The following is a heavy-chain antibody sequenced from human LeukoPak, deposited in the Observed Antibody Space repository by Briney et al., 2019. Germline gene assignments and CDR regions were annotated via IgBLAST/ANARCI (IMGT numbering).Heavy chain of an antibody. Sequence: GGSLRLSCEASGVTFSSYVMSWVRQAPGKGPEWVSGISGSGGGTYYADSGKGRFAISRDNYKSTLYLQMNSLRAEDTAVYYCARVRGIAGSFDYWGQGTLVTVSS. J-gene: IGHJ4*02. CDR2: ISGSGGGT. CDR1: GVTFSSYV. CDR3: ARVRGIAGSFDY. D-gene: IGHD1-26*01. V-gene: IGHV3-23*01.